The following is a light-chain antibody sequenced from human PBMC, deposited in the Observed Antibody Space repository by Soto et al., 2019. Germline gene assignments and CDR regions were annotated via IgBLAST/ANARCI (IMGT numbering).Light chain of an antibody. CDR1: SGHSSYA. Sequence: QLVLTQSPSASASLGASVKLTCTLSSGHSSYAIAWHQLLPEKGPRFLMKLTSDGSHSKGDGIPDRFSGSSSGAERYLTISCFQSGDGADYYGQTWGTGSNGVFGGGTQLTVL. CDR2: LTSDGSH. CDR3: QTWGTGSNGV. J-gene: IGLJ3*02. V-gene: IGLV4-69*01.